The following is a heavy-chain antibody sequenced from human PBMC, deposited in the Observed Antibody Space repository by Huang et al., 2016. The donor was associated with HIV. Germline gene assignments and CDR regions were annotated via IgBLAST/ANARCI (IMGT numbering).Heavy chain of an antibody. CDR3: ARTAYSYGFRQGYNWFDP. J-gene: IGHJ5*02. D-gene: IGHD5-18*01. CDR1: GGTFSSYA. V-gene: IGHV1-69*13. CDR2: IIPIFGTA. Sequence: QVMLVQSGAEVRKPGSSVKVSCTAFGGTFSSYAISWVGKAPGQGLECMGGIIPIFGTANYTQKFQGRVTITVDESTNTGYMELTRLTSEDTAVYYCARTAYSYGFRQGYNWFDPWGQGTPVTVSS.